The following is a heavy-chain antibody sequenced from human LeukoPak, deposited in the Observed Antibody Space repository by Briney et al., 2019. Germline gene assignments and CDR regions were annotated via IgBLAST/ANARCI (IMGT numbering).Heavy chain of an antibody. Sequence: GGSQRLSCAASGFTFRSYWMHWVRHAPGKGPVWVSRINVDGSSTTYADSVKGRFTISRDNAKNTLYLQMNSLRAEDTAVYYCATVEWDIALDYWCQGTLVTVSS. CDR3: ATVEWDIALDY. D-gene: IGHD5-12*01. V-gene: IGHV3-74*01. CDR2: INVDGSST. J-gene: IGHJ4*02. CDR1: GFTFRSYW.